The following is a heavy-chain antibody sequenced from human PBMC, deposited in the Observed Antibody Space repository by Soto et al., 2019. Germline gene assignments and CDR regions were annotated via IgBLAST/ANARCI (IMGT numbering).Heavy chain of an antibody. Sequence: QAQLVQSGPEVKKPGASVKVSCKASGYTFTAYGISWVRQAPGQGLEWRGWISSYNGNTDYAQKFQRRLTMPTDSSTSTAYMERPSLRSDYTAVYSCAGATGILLGFGARYFGLDVWGQGTRVSVSS. D-gene: IGHD5-18*01. V-gene: IGHV1-18*01. CDR1: GYTFTAYG. J-gene: IGHJ6*02. CDR3: AGATGILLGFGARYFGLDV. CDR2: ISSYNGNT.